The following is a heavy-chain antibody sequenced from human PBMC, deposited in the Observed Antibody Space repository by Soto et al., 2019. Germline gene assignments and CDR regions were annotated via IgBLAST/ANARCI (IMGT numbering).Heavy chain of an antibody. Sequence: SETLSLTCAVSGGSISSSNWWSWVRQPPGKGMEWIGEIYHSGSTYYNPSLKSRVTISVDTSKNHFSLRLYSVTAADTALYFCARWNSWFGGSYVDYWGQGALVTVSS. CDR1: GGSISSSNW. CDR3: ARWNSWFGGSYVDY. D-gene: IGHD1-26*01. V-gene: IGHV4-4*02. J-gene: IGHJ4*02. CDR2: IYHSGST.